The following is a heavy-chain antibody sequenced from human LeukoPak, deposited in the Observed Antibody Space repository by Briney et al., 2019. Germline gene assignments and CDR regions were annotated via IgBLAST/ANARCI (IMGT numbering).Heavy chain of an antibody. CDR1: GGSISNYY. CDR3: ARLDSSSWSNDY. J-gene: IGHJ4*02. D-gene: IGHD6-13*01. CDR2: IYYSGST. V-gene: IGHV4-59*08. Sequence: PSETLSLTCTVSGGSISNYYWSWIRQPPGKGLEWIGYIYYSGSTNYNPSLKSRVTISVDTSKNQFSLKLSSVTAADTAVYYCARLDSSSWSNDYWGQGTLVTVSS.